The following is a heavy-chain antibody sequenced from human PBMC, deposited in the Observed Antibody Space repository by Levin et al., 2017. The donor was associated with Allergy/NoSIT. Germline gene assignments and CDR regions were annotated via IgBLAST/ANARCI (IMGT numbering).Heavy chain of an antibody. CDR3: ARALSSSWYISDYYMDV. V-gene: IGHV4-34*01. D-gene: IGHD6-13*01. Sequence: SETLSLTCAVYGGSFSGYYWSWIRQPPGKGLEWIGEINHSGSTNYNPSLKSRVTISVDTSKNQFSLKLSSGTAAATAVYYCARALSSSWYISDYYMDVWGKGTTVTVSS. J-gene: IGHJ6*03. CDR1: GGSFSGYY. CDR2: INHSGST.